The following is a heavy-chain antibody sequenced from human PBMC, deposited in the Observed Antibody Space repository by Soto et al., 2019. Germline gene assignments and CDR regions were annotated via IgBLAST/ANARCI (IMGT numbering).Heavy chain of an antibody. CDR2: IYYSGST. CDR3: ARPPLSSGWYRSNGGDAFDI. D-gene: IGHD6-19*01. J-gene: IGHJ3*02. V-gene: IGHV4-39*01. Sequence: SETLSLTCTVSGGSISSSSYYWGWIRQPPGKGLEWIGSIYYSGSTYYNPSLKSRVTISVDTSKNQFSLKLSSVTAADTAVYYCARPPLSSGWYRSNGGDAFDIWGQGTMVTVSS. CDR1: GGSISSSSYY.